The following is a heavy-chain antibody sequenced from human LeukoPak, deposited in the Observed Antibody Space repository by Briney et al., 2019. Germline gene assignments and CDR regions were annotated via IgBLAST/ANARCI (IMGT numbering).Heavy chain of an antibody. J-gene: IGHJ4*02. V-gene: IGHV3-11*04. Sequence: PGGSLRLSCAASGFTFSDYYMSWIRQAPGKGLEWASYISSSGSTIYYADSVKGRFTISRDNAKNSLYLQMNSLRAEDTAVYYSAPRAPYYYDSSGYYYGWGQGTLVTVSS. CDR3: APRAPYYYDSSGYYYG. CDR1: GFTFSDYY. D-gene: IGHD3-22*01. CDR2: ISSSGSTI.